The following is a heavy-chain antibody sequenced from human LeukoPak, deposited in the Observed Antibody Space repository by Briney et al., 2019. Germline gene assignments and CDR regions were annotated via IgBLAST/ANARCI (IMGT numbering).Heavy chain of an antibody. Sequence: SETLSLTCTVSGGSISSSSYYWGWIRQPPGKGLEWIGSIYYSGSTYYNPSLKSRVTISVDTSKNQFSLKLSSVTAADTAVYYCARDGARYSSSWSPPYWYFDLWGRGTLVTVSS. D-gene: IGHD6-13*01. CDR1: GGSISSSSYY. J-gene: IGHJ2*01. CDR3: ARDGARYSSSWSPPYWYFDL. V-gene: IGHV4-39*07. CDR2: IYYSGST.